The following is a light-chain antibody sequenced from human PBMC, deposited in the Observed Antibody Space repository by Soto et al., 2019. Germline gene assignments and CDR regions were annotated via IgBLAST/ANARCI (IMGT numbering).Light chain of an antibody. CDR2: GAS. CDR3: QQYDNWPS. CDR1: QSVGST. V-gene: IGKV3-15*01. J-gene: IGKJ4*01. Sequence: VVTQSPATLSVSPGARATLSCRASQSVGSTLAWYQHRPGQAPRLLFHGASTRATGVPARFSGSGSGTEFTLTISILQAEDFAIYYCQQYDNWPSFGGGTKVEI.